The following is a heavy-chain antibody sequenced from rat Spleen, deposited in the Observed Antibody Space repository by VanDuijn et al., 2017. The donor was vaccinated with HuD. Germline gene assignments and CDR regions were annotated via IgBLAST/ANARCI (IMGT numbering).Heavy chain of an antibody. Sequence: QVQLKESGPGLVKPSLTLSLTCTVSGFSLSSYGVIWVRQPPEKGLEWMGVIWGNGDTNYNSPLKSRLSISRDTSKSQVFLKMNSLQIEDTATYYCARLGGLWRGIYGVMDVWGQGASVTVSS. D-gene: IGHD1-2*01. CDR1: GFSLSSYG. CDR3: ARLGGLWRGIYGVMDV. J-gene: IGHJ4*01. CDR2: IWGNGDT. V-gene: IGHV2-13*01.